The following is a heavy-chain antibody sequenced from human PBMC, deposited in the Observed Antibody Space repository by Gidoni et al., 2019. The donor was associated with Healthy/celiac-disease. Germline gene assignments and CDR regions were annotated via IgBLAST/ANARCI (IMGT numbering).Heavy chain of an antibody. J-gene: IGHJ5*02. V-gene: IGHV4-39*01. CDR1: GGSISSSSYY. D-gene: IGHD1-26*01. Sequence: QLQLQESGPGLVKPSETLSPTCTVSGGSISSSSYYCGWIRQPPWKGREWIGSINSSGSTYYNPSLKGRVTISVDTSKNQFSLKLSSVTAADTAVYYCARSMRELLDWFDPWGQGTLVTVSS. CDR2: INSSGST. CDR3: ARSMRELLDWFDP.